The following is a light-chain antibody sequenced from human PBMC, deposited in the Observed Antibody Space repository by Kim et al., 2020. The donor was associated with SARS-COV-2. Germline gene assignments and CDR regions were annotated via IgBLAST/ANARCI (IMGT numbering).Light chain of an antibody. J-gene: IGLJ1*01. CDR1: SSDVGGYNY. CDR2: EVS. CDR3: SSYAAISNFV. Sequence: QSALTQPPSASGSPGQSVTISCTGTSSDVGGYNYVSWYQQHPGKAPKLMIYEVSKRPSGFPDRFSGSKSGNTASLTVSGLQAEDEADYYCSSYAAISNFVFGTGTKVTVL. V-gene: IGLV2-8*01.